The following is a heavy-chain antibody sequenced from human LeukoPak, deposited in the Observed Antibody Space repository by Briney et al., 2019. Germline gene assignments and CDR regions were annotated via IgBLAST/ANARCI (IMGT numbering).Heavy chain of an antibody. CDR2: IKSDGST. CDR3: ARAITYFYGSVTYDWFDP. D-gene: IGHD3-10*01. J-gene: IGHJ5*02. Sequence: HPGGSLRLSCAASGFTFSSYWMHWVRHTPGKGLMWVSRIKSDGSTIYADSVKGRFTISRDNAKNMVYLQMNSLRAEDTAMYYCARAITYFYGSVTYDWFDPWGQGTLVTVSS. V-gene: IGHV3-74*01. CDR1: GFTFSSYW.